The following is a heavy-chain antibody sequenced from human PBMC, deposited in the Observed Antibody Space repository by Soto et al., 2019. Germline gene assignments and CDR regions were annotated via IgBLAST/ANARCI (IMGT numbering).Heavy chain of an antibody. CDR3: ETWQLREHAHDI. CDR2: LYDVDGT. CDR1: GFTGSGKKY. J-gene: IGHJ3*02. D-gene: IGHD4-17*01. V-gene: IGHV3-53*01. Sequence: GGSLRLSCAASGFTGSGKKYLAWVRQAPGKGLEWVSALYDVDGTFYADSVKGRFTTSGDSSRTIVYLQMNSLRPDETAVYYCETWQLREHAHDIWCPGTVLTLS.